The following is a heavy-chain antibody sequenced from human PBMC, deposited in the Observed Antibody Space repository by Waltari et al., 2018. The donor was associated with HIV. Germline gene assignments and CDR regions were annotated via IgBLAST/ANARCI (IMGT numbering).Heavy chain of an antibody. CDR3: ARALGRGYCSSTSCFFDY. CDR1: GYTFTSYH. V-gene: IGHV1-8*01. J-gene: IGHJ4*02. D-gene: IGHD2-2*01. Sequence: QVQLVQSGAEVKKPGASVKGSCKASGYTFTSYHINWVRQATGHGLEWMGWMNPNSGNTGYAQKFQGRVTMTRDTSISTAYMELSSLRSDDTAVYYCARALGRGYCSSTSCFFDYWGQGPLVTVSS. CDR2: MNPNSGNT.